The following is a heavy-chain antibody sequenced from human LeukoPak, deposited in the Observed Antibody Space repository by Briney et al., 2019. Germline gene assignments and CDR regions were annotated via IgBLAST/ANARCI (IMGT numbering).Heavy chain of an antibody. V-gene: IGHV1-18*01. CDR3: ARGVRVSRSDALDI. CDR2: ISTYNGNT. CDR1: GYTFTNYG. D-gene: IGHD6-13*01. Sequence: ASVKVSCKASGYTFTNYGINWVRQAPGQGLEWMGWISTYNGNTNYAQKLQGRVAMTTDTSTSTAYMELRSLRSDDTAVYYCARGVRVSRSDALDIWGQGTMVTVSS. J-gene: IGHJ3*02.